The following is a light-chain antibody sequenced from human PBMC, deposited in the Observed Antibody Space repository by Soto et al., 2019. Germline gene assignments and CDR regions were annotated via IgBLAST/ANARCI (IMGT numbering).Light chain of an antibody. CDR1: NIGSKS. V-gene: IGLV3-21*02. Sequence: SYELTQPPSVSGAPGQTARITCGGNNIGSKSVHWNQQKPGQAPVLVAYDDSDRPSGIPERFSGSNSGNTATLTISRVEAGDEADYYCQVWNSSSDHYVFGTGTKVTVL. CDR2: DDS. CDR3: QVWNSSSDHYV. J-gene: IGLJ1*01.